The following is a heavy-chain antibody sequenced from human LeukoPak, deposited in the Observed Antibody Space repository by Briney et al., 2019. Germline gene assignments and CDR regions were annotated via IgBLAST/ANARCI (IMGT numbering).Heavy chain of an antibody. J-gene: IGHJ6*04. V-gene: IGHV4-30-2*01. CDR3: ASTVTPDGMDV. D-gene: IGHD4-17*01. Sequence: PSETLSLTCAASGGSISSGGYSWSWIRQPPGKGLEWIGYIYHSGSTYYNPSLKSRVTISVDRSKNQFSLKLSSVTAADTAVYYCASTVTPDGMDVWGKGTTVTVSS. CDR2: IYHSGST. CDR1: GGSISSGGYS.